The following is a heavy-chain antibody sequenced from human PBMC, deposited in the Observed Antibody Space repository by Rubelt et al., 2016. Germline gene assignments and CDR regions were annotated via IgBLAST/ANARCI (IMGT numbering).Heavy chain of an antibody. Sequence: EVQLVESGGGLVQPGGSLRLSCVASGFTFSTFAMSWVRQAPGKGLEWVSSVSKGASTTNYADSVKGRFTSSRDNSKKTLYVQMRSLRAEYAALYYCSKATSGWSGDSLDYWGQGTLVTVSS. CDR1: GFTFSTFA. D-gene: IGHD6-19*01. CDR2: VSKGASTT. V-gene: IGHV3-23*04. J-gene: IGHJ4*02. CDR3: SKATSGWSGDSLDY.